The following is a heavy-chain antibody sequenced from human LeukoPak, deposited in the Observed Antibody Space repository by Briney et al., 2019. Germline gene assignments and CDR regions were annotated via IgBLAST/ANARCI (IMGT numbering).Heavy chain of an antibody. CDR3: ASNSVMITFGGVIPKRAFDI. CDR2: IYYSGST. Sequence: SETLSLTCTVSGGSTSSSSYYWGWIRQPPGKGLEWIGSIYYSGSTYYNPSLKSRVTITVDTSKNQFSLKLSPVTAADTAVYYCASNSVMITFGGVIPKRAFDIWGQGTMVTVSS. V-gene: IGHV4-39*01. CDR1: GGSTSSSSYY. D-gene: IGHD3-16*02. J-gene: IGHJ3*02.